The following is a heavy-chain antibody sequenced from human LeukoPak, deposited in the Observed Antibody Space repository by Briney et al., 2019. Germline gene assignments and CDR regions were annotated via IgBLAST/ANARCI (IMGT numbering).Heavy chain of an antibody. V-gene: IGHV1-2*02. D-gene: IGHD6-19*01. CDR1: GYTFTGYY. J-gene: IGHJ4*02. CDR2: INPNSGDT. Sequence: ASVKVFYKASGYTFTGYYIHWVRQAPGQGLEWMGWINPNSGDTNYAQKFQGRVTVTRDTSISTVYMDLSWLRSDDTAVYYCARVGSSGWYVHPTLDYWGQGTLVTVSS. CDR3: ARVGSSGWYVHPTLDY.